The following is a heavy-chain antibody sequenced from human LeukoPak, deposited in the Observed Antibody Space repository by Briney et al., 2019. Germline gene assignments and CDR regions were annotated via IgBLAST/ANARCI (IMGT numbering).Heavy chain of an antibody. CDR2: INPNSGGT. D-gene: IGHD3-9*01. CDR1: GYTFTGYY. J-gene: IGHJ5*02. Sequence: ASVKVSCKASGYTFTGYYMHWVRQAPGQGLEWMGWINPNSGGTNYAQKFQGRVTMTRDTSIGTAYMELSRLRSDDTAVYYCARDQGVDYDILTGYYNNWFDPWGQGTLVTVSS. V-gene: IGHV1-2*02. CDR3: ARDQGVDYDILTGYYNNWFDP.